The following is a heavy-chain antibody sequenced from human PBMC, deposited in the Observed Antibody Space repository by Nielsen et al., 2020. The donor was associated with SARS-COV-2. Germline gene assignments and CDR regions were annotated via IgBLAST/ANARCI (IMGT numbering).Heavy chain of an antibody. V-gene: IGHV3-23*01. CDR2: IKTSGGST. Sequence: GGSLRLSCAASGFTFSDYAMAWVRQAPGKGLEWVSVIKTSGGSTYYADSVKGRFTISRDNAKNSLYLQMNSLRAEDTAVYYCATCRGPYWYFDLWGRGTLVTVSS. CDR1: GFTFSDYA. D-gene: IGHD3-10*01. J-gene: IGHJ2*01. CDR3: ATCRGPYWYFDL.